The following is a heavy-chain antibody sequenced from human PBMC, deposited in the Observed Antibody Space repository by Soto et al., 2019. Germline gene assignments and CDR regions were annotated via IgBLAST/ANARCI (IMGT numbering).Heavy chain of an antibody. J-gene: IGHJ4*02. D-gene: IGHD3-22*01. CDR2: TYYRSKWHS. V-gene: IGHV6-1*01. Sequence: PSQTLSLTCAISGDSVSSNNGAWNWIRQSPSRALEWLGRTYYRSKWHSGYAVSVRSRISISPDTSKNRFSLQLNSVTPDDTAVYYCARSGPGGYIDYWGRGTLVTVSS. CDR1: GDSVSSNNGA. CDR3: ARSGPGGYIDY.